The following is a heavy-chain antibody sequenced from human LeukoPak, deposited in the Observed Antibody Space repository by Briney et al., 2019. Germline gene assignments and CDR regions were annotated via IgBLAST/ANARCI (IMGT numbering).Heavy chain of an antibody. Sequence: ASVKVSCKASGYTFTGYYMHWVRQAPGQGLEWMGWINPNSGGTNYAQKFQGRVTMTRDTSISTAYMELSRLRSDDTAVYYCARESPADCSSTSCYVGPIDYWGQGTLVTVSS. CDR1: GYTFTGYY. CDR3: ARESPADCSSTSCYVGPIDY. J-gene: IGHJ4*02. CDR2: INPNSGGT. V-gene: IGHV1-2*02. D-gene: IGHD2-2*01.